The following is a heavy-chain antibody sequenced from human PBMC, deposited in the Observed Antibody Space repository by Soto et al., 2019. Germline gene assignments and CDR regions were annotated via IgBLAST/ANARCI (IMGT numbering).Heavy chain of an antibody. D-gene: IGHD6-13*01. V-gene: IGHV3-30*18. Sequence: VQLVESGGGVVQPGRSLRLSCAASGFTFSDYAMHWVRQAPGKGLEWVAVVSHDGRNTHYADSVKGRFTISRDSSKNTVSLEMTSLRAEDRAVYYWAKGGRQELVTSGFNYWGQGALVTVSS. CDR1: GFTFSDYA. J-gene: IGHJ4*02. CDR2: VSHDGRNT. CDR3: AKGGRQELVTSGFNY.